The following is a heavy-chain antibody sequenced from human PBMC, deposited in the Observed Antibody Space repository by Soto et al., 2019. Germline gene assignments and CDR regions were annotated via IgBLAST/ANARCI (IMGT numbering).Heavy chain of an antibody. V-gene: IGHV4-39*01. CDR2: IYYSGNT. J-gene: IGHJ6*02. CDR1: AASLSSSSYY. CDR3: ARAPLIKGRDYYYYGMDV. D-gene: IGHD3-16*01. Sequence: PSETLSLTCTVSAASLSSSSYYRGCIRQHPGKGLEWIGSIYYSGNTYYNPSLKSRVTISLDTSKNQISLRLSSVTAADTAVYYCARAPLIKGRDYYYYGMDVWGQGTTVT.